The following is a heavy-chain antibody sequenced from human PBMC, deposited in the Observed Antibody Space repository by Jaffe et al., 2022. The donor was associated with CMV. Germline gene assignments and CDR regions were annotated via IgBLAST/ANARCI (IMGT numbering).Heavy chain of an antibody. Sequence: QVTLRESGPALVKPTQTLTLTCTFSGFSLSTSGMCVSWIRQPPGKALEWLALIDWDDGKHYTTSLKTRLTISRDTSKNQVVLTMTNMDPVDTATYYCARISGSYGGYSFDYWGQGTLVTVSS. J-gene: IGHJ4*02. CDR2: IDWDDGK. V-gene: IGHV2-70*01. D-gene: IGHD4-17*01. CDR3: ARISGSYGGYSFDY. CDR1: GFSLSTSGMC.